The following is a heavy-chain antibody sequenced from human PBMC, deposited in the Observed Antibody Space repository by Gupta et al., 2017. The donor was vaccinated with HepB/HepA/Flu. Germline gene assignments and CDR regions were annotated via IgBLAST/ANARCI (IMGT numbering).Heavy chain of an antibody. Sequence: VKPSETLSLTCTVPGGSISSSSYYWGWIRQPPGKGLEWIGSIYYSGSTYYNPSLKSRVTISVDTSKNQFSLKLSSVTAADTAVYYCARMTTVTTTVVDYWGQGTLVAVSS. J-gene: IGHJ4*02. D-gene: IGHD4-17*01. CDR2: IYYSGST. CDR3: ARMTTVTTTVVDY. CDR1: GGSISSSSYY. V-gene: IGHV4-39*01.